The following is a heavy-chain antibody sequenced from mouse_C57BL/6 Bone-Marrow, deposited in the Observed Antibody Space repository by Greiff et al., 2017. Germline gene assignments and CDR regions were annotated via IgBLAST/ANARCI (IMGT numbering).Heavy chain of an antibody. CDR2: IYPRSGNT. D-gene: IGHD1-1*01. J-gene: IGHJ1*03. Sequence: QVQLQQSGAELARPGASVKLSCKASGYTFTSYGISWVKQSTGQGLEWIGEIYPRSGNTYYNEKFKGKATLTADKSSSAEYMELRSLTSENSAVYFCARGIYYYGISFCWYFDVWGTGTTVTVSS. V-gene: IGHV1-81*01. CDR3: ARGIYYYGISFCWYFDV. CDR1: GYTFTSYG.